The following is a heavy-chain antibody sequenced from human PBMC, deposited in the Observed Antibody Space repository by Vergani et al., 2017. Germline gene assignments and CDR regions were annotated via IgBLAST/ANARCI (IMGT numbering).Heavy chain of an antibody. CDR1: GGSISSGGYY. V-gene: IGHV4-31*03. CDR3: AVVVVAVPASWFDP. CDR2: IYYTGGT. Sequence: QVQLQESGPGLVKPSQTLSLTCTVSGGSISSGGYYWSWIRQHPGKGLEWIGYIYYTGGTYYNSSLKSRVTISVDTSKNQFSLKLSSVTAADTAVYYCAVVVVAVPASWFDPWGQGTLVTVSS. J-gene: IGHJ5*02. D-gene: IGHD2-15*01.